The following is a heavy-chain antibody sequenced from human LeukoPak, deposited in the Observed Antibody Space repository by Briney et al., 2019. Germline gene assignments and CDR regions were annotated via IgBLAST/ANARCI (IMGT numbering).Heavy chain of an antibody. Sequence: GGSLRLSCTASGFTFGDYAMSWFRQAPGKGLEWVGFIRSKAYGGTTEYAASVKGRFTISRDDSKSIAYLQMNSLETEDTAVYYCTQGGSSSWSPDYWGQGTLVTVSS. V-gene: IGHV3-49*03. CDR1: GFTFGDYA. D-gene: IGHD6-13*01. J-gene: IGHJ4*02. CDR3: TQGGSSSWSPDY. CDR2: IRSKAYGGTT.